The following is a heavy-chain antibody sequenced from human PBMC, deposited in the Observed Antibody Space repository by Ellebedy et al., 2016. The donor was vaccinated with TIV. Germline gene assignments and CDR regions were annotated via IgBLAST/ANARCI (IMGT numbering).Heavy chain of an antibody. CDR2: ISAYNGNT. D-gene: IGHD3-3*01. V-gene: IGHV1-18*01. Sequence: ASVKVSXXASGYTFTSYGISWVRQAPGQGLEWMGWISAYNGNTNYAQKLQGRVTMTTDTSTSTAYMELRSLRSDDTAVYYCARSYDFWSGYHLDYWGQGTLVTVSS. J-gene: IGHJ4*02. CDR1: GYTFTSYG. CDR3: ARSYDFWSGYHLDY.